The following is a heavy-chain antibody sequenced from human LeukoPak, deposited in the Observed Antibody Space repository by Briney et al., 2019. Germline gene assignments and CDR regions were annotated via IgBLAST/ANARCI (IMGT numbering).Heavy chain of an antibody. V-gene: IGHV3-23*01. CDR2: ISGSGDST. J-gene: IGHJ4*02. CDR1: GFTFSNAW. CDR3: ARRSGIAVAGAFDY. D-gene: IGHD6-19*01. Sequence: GGSLRLSCAASGFTFSNAWMSWVRQAPGKGLEWVSGISGSGDSTYYADSVKGRFTISRDNSKNTLYLQMNSLRAEDTAVYYCARRSGIAVAGAFDYWGQGTLVTVSS.